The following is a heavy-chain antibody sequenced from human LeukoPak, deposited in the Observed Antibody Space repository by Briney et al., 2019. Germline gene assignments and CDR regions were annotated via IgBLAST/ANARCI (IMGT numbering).Heavy chain of an antibody. J-gene: IGHJ4*02. V-gene: IGHV3-23*01. D-gene: IGHD1-1*01. Sequence: AGTLCLTCAASGLTFSRFAMSWVRHAPGKGQEWVSTISGSGDSTYYAHSVQGRFPISRYHLKNPLYVQLNTVRFEHPAVYYCAKGHSAHGTGFYYWGQGTVVSVFS. CDR1: GLTFSRFA. CDR3: AKGHSAHGTGFYY. CDR2: ISGSGDST.